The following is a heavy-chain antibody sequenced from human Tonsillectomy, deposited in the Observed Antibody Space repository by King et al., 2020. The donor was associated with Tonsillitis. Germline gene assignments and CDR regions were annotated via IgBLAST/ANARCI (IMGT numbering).Heavy chain of an antibody. J-gene: IGHJ6*02. V-gene: IGHV1-18*04. Sequence: VQLVESGAEVKKPGASVTVSCKASGYTFTSYGISWVRQAPGQGLEWMGWISAYNGNTNYAQKLQGRDTMTTDTSTSTAYMELRSLRSDDTAVYYCARDRLMSWDEWFGELLKSRRPNYYYYGMDVWGQGTTVTVSS. D-gene: IGHD3-10*01. CDR3: ARDRLMSWDEWFGELLKSRRPNYYYYGMDV. CDR1: GYTFTSYG. CDR2: ISAYNGNT.